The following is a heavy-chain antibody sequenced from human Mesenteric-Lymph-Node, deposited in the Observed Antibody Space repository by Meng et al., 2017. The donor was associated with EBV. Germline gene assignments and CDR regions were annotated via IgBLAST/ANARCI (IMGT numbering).Heavy chain of an antibody. CDR1: GGSISSSSYY. D-gene: IGHD6-13*01. Sequence: QLQLQESGPGLVKPSGTLSLTCTVSGGSISSSSYYWGWIRQPPGKGLEWIGSIYYSGSTYYNPSLKSRVTISVDTSKNQFSLKLSSVTAADTAVYYCARPDSSSWIHFDYWGQGTLVTVSS. V-gene: IGHV4-39*01. CDR2: IYYSGST. J-gene: IGHJ4*02. CDR3: ARPDSSSWIHFDY.